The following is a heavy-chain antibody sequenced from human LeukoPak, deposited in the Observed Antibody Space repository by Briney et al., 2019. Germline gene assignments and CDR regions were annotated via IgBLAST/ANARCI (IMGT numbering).Heavy chain of an antibody. CDR1: GGSISSSSYY. J-gene: IGHJ4*02. D-gene: IGHD3-22*01. V-gene: IGHV4-39*07. CDR2: IYYSGST. Sequence: PLETLSLTCTVSGGSISSSSYYWGWIRQPPGKGLEWIGSIYYSGSTYYNPSLKSRVTISVDTSKNQFSLKLSSVTAADTAVYYCARSTMIVGMGPVHDYWGQGTLVTVSS. CDR3: ARSTMIVGMGPVHDY.